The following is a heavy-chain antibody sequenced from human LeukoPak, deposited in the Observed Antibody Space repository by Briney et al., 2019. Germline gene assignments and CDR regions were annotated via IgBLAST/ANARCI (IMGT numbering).Heavy chain of an antibody. V-gene: IGHV3-21*06. J-gene: IGHJ6*03. Sequence: PGGSLRLSCAASGFTLDDYGMSWVRHARGKGVERVSYISSKGTYINYADSERGRVTISRDNAKRSLYLQMTSLRAEDTAVYYCAKEACSGTNCIYYFMDVWGKGTTVTVSS. CDR2: ISSKGTYI. CDR3: AKEACSGTNCIYYFMDV. D-gene: IGHD3-10*02. CDR1: GFTLDDYG.